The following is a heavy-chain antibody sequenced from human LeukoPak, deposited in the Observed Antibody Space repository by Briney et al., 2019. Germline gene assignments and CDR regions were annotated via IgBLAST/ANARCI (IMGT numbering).Heavy chain of an antibody. CDR1: GNRFTSYW. CDR2: IYFGDSHT. V-gene: IGHV5-51*01. J-gene: IGHJ5*01. D-gene: IGHD2-2*01. Sequence: GESLKISCKGSGNRFTSYWIGWVRQMPGKGLEWMGIIYFGDSHTRYSPSFQGQVTISADKSISTAYLQWSSLKASDTAMYYCARRSYCYSTSCYGYWFDSWGQGTLVTVSS. CDR3: ARRSYCYSTSCYGYWFDS.